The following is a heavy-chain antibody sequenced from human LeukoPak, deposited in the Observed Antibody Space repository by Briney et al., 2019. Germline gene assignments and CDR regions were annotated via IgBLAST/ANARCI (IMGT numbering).Heavy chain of an antibody. CDR1: GYTFTSYY. Sequence: ASVKVSCKASGYTFTSYYMHWVRQAPGQGLEWMGIINPSGGSTSYTQKFQGRDTMTRDTSTSTVYMELSSLRSEDTAVYYCARAGGYDNYYMDVWGKGTTVTVSS. V-gene: IGHV1-46*01. D-gene: IGHD5-12*01. CDR3: ARAGGYDNYYMDV. J-gene: IGHJ6*03. CDR2: INPSGGST.